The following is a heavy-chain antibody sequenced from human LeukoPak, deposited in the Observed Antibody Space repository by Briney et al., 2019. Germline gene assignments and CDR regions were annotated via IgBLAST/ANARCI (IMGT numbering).Heavy chain of an antibody. CDR3: ATAPYSNYPYYFDY. V-gene: IGHV3-23*01. CDR2: ISGGGGST. Sequence: GGSLRLSCAASGFTFSTYAMSWVRQAPGKGLEWVSAISGGGGSTYYADSVKGRFTISRDSSKNTLYLQMNSLRAEDTAVYYCATAPYSNYPYYFDYWGQGTLVTVSS. CDR1: GFTFSTYA. J-gene: IGHJ4*02. D-gene: IGHD4-11*01.